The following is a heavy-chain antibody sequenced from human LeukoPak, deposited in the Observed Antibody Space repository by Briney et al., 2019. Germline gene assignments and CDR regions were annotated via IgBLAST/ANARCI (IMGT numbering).Heavy chain of an antibody. J-gene: IGHJ4*02. CDR1: GGSISNYY. Sequence: PSETLSLTCTVSGGSISNYYWSWIRQPTGKGLEWIGYIYNSGSTNDNPSLKSTIYNPSLKSRVTISVDTSKNQFSLKMNSVTAADTAVYYCATVSFFGVVIGLFPGFDYWGQGTLVTVSS. D-gene: IGHD3-3*01. CDR2: IYNSGST. CDR3: ATVSFFGVVIGLFPGFDY. V-gene: IGHV4-59*01.